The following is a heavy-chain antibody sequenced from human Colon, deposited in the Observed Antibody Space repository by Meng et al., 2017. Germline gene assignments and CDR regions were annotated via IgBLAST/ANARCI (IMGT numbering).Heavy chain of an antibody. CDR1: GFTFSNAA. Sequence: VQVLESGGGLVQPGGSLGLSCAASGFTFSNAALAWVRQAPGKGLEWVSTISGSGDETHYADSVKGRFTISRDNSKDTLYLQMNILRADDTAVYYCARSGSLGSPRGDWGQGTLVTVSS. CDR2: ISGSGDET. J-gene: IGHJ4*02. D-gene: IGHD3-22*01. CDR3: ARSGSLGSPRGD. V-gene: IGHV3-23*01.